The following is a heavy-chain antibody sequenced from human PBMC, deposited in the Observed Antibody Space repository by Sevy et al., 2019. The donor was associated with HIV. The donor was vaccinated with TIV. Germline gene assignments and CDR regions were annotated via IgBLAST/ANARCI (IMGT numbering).Heavy chain of an antibody. D-gene: IGHD6-6*01. CDR1: GFTFDDYA. J-gene: IGHJ6*02. V-gene: IGHV3-9*01. CDR3: AKDERGLAARPYYYYYGLDV. CDR2: ISWNSGSI. Sequence: GGSLRLSCAASGFTFDDYAMHWVRQAPGKGLEWVSGISWNSGSIGYADSVKGRFTISRDNAKNSLYLQMNSLRAEDTALYYCAKDERGLAARPYYYYYGLDVWGQGTTVTVSS.